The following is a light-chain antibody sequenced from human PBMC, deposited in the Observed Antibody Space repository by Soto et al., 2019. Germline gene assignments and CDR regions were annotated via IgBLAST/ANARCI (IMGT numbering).Light chain of an antibody. V-gene: IGLV1-40*01. Sequence: QSVLTQPPSVSGAPGQRVTISCTGSSCNIGAGYDVHWYQQLPGTAPKLLIYGNSNRPSGVPDRFSGSKSGTSASLAITGLQAEDEADYYCHSYASSLIALFGGGTKLTVL. CDR2: GNS. CDR1: SCNIGAGYD. J-gene: IGLJ2*01. CDR3: HSYASSLIAL.